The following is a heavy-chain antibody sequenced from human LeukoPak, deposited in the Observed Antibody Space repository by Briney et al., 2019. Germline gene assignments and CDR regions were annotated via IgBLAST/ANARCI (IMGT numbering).Heavy chain of an antibody. CDR1: GFTFSSYS. CDR2: ISSSSSYI. D-gene: IGHD2-15*01. Sequence: GGSLRLSCAASGFTFSSYSMNWVRKAPGKGLEWVSSISSSSSYIYYADSVKGRFTISRDNAKNSLYLQMNSLRAEDTAVYYCARDSEYCSGGSCYSLPSYWGQGTLVTVSS. CDR3: ARDSEYCSGGSCYSLPSY. V-gene: IGHV3-21*01. J-gene: IGHJ4*02.